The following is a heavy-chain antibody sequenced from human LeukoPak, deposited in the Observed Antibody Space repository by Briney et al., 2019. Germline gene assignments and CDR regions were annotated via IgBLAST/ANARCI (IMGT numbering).Heavy chain of an antibody. V-gene: IGHV4-34*01. CDR1: GGSFSGYY. CDR3: ARGGVFGEDY. J-gene: IGHJ4*02. D-gene: IGHD3-16*01. Sequence: SETLSLTCAVYGGSFSGYYWSWIRQPPGKGLEWIGEINHSGSTNYNPSLKSRVTISVDTSKNQFSLKLSSVTAADTAVYYCARGGVFGEDYWGQGTLVTVSS. CDR2: INHSGST.